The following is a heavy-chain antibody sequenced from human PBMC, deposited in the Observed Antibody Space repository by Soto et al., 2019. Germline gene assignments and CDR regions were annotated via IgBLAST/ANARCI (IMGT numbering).Heavy chain of an antibody. J-gene: IGHJ4*02. V-gene: IGHV1-8*01. CDR2: MNPNSGNT. CDR1: GYTFTSYD. CDR3: ATYYDSSGYWGY. D-gene: IGHD3-22*01. Sequence: ASVKVSCKASGYTFTSYDVNWVRQATGQGLEWMGWMNPNSGNTGYAQKFQGRVTMTRNTSISTAYMELSSLRSEDTAVYYCATYYDSSGYWGYWGQGTLVTVSS.